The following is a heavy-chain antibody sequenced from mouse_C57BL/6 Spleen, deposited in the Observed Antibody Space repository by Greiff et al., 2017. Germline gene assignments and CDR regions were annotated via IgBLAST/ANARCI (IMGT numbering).Heavy chain of an antibody. CDR3: ALNYGSSYLDY. D-gene: IGHD1-1*01. V-gene: IGHV1-66*01. J-gene: IGHJ2*01. CDR2: IYPGSGNT. Sequence: VQLKESGPELVKPGASVKISCKASGYSFTSYYIHWVKQRPGQGLEWIGWIYPGSGNTKYNEKFKGKATLTADTSSSTAYMQLSSLTSEDSAVYYCALNYGSSYLDYWGQGTTLTVSS. CDR1: GYSFTSYY.